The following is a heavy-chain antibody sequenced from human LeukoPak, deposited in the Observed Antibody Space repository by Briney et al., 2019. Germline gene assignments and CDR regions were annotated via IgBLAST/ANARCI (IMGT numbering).Heavy chain of an antibody. CDR1: GFTFSNYS. CDR3: ARHIFGGDTAYWFDP. D-gene: IGHD5-18*01. Sequence: GGSLRLSCTAASGFTFSNYSMSWVRQAPGKGLEWVANIKQNESEKFYVDSVEGRFTISRDNAKNSLYLQMNSLRAEDTALYYCARHIFGGDTAYWFDPWGQGTLVTVSS. V-gene: IGHV3-7*01. J-gene: IGHJ5*02. CDR2: IKQNESEK.